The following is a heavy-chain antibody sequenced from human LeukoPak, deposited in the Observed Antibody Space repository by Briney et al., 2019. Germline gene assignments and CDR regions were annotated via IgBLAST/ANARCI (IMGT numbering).Heavy chain of an antibody. J-gene: IGHJ3*02. V-gene: IGHV5-51*01. Sequence: GESLKISCKGSGYRFTSYWIGWVRRMPGKGLEWMGIIYPGDSDTRYSPSFQGQVTISADKSISTAYLQWSSLKASDTAMYYCARPSIDFWSGYSAFDIWGQGTMVTVSS. CDR2: IYPGDSDT. CDR3: ARPSIDFWSGYSAFDI. D-gene: IGHD3-3*01. CDR1: GYRFTSYW.